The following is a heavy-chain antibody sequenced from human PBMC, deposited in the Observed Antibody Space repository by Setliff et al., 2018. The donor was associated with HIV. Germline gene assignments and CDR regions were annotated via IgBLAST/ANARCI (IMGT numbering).Heavy chain of an antibody. CDR3: ARHPSGWYGDYFFDY. CDR2: ISAYSGNT. D-gene: IGHD4-17*01. Sequence: ASVKVSCKASGYTFTSYAISWVRQAPGQGLGWMGWISAYSGNTHYAQRLQDRVTMTTDTSTSTAYMDLRSLRSDDMAVYYCARHPSGWYGDYFFDYWGQGTVVTVSS. CDR1: GYTFTSYA. V-gene: IGHV1-18*03. J-gene: IGHJ4*02.